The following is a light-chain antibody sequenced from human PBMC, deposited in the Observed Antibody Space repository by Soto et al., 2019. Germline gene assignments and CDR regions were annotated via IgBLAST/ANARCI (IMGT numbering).Light chain of an antibody. CDR2: AAS. Sequence: DIEMTQSPSTLSGSGGDRVTLTCRASQGISSWLAWYQQKPGKAPKLLIYAASSLQSGVPSRFSGSGAGTDFTLTISSLQPEDFATYYCQQANSFPITFGQGTRLEIK. J-gene: IGKJ5*01. V-gene: IGKV1-12*01. CDR1: QGISSW. CDR3: QQANSFPIT.